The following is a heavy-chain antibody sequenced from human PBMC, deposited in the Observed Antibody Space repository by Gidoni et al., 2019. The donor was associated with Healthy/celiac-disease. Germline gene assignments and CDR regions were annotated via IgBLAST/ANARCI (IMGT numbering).Heavy chain of an antibody. D-gene: IGHD6-13*01. CDR1: GGTFSSYA. V-gene: IGHV1-69*01. J-gene: IGHJ6*02. Sequence: QVQLVQSGAEVKKPGSSVKVSCKASGGTFSSYAISWVRQAPGQGLEWMGGIIPIFGTANYAQKFQGRVTITADESTSTAYMELSSLRSEDTAVYYCARDSSAAADHGMGPYYYYGMDVWGQGTTVTVSS. CDR3: ARDSSAAADHGMGPYYYYGMDV. CDR2: IIPIFGTA.